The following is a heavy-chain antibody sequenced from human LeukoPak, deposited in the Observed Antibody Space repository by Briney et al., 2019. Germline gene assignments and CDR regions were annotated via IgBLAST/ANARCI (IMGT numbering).Heavy chain of an antibody. V-gene: IGHV4-59*01. D-gene: IGHD3-22*01. Sequence: SETLSLTCTVSGASISSYYWSWIRQPPGKGLEWIGYIYYSGSTNYNPSLKSRVTISVDASKNQFSLRLSSVTAADTAVYYCARHRYYYDSSGYYYQPWGQGTLVTVSS. CDR1: GASISSYY. CDR3: ARHRYYYDSSGYYYQP. J-gene: IGHJ5*02. CDR2: IYYSGST.